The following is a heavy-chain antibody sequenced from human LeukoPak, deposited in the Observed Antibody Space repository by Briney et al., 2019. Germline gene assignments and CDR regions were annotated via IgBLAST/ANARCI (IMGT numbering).Heavy chain of an antibody. D-gene: IGHD6-13*01. V-gene: IGHV1-69*01. J-gene: IGHJ4*02. Sequence: ASVKVSCKASGGTFSSYAISWVRQAPGQGLEWMGGIIPIFGTANYAQKFQGRVTITADESTSTAYMELSSLRSEDTAVYCCARSRPIAAAGTFENGGEEYYFDYWGQGTLVTVSS. CDR2: IIPIFGTA. CDR1: GGTFSSYA. CDR3: ARSRPIAAAGTFENGGEEYYFDY.